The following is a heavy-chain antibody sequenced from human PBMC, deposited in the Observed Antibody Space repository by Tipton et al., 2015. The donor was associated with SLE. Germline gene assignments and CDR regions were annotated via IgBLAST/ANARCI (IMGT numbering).Heavy chain of an antibody. CDR1: GFTFSGSA. J-gene: IGHJ2*01. V-gene: IGHV3-73*01. D-gene: IGHD5-18*01. CDR2: IRSKANSYAT. CDR3: TLRGDTAIGY. Sequence: QLVQSGGGLVQPGGSLKLSCAASGFTFSGSAMHWVRQASGKGLEWVGRIRSKANSYATAYAASVKGRFTISRDDSKNTAYLQMNSLKTEDTAVYYCTLRGDTAIGYWGRGTLVTVSS.